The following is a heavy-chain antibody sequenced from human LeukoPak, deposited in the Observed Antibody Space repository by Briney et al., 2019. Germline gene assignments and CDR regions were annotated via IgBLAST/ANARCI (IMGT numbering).Heavy chain of an antibody. CDR1: GFTFSSYG. CDR3: ARDRIAVAGTENWFDP. D-gene: IGHD6-19*01. CDR2: IWYDGSNK. V-gene: IGHV3-33*01. Sequence: PGGSLRLSCAASGFTFSSYGMHWVRQAPGKGLEWVAFIWYDGSNKYYADSVKGRFTISRDNSKNTLYLQMNSLRAEDTAVYYCARDRIAVAGTENWFDPWGQGTLVTVSS. J-gene: IGHJ5*02.